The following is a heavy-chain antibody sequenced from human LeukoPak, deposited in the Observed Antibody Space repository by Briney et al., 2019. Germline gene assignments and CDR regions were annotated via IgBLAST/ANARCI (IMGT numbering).Heavy chain of an antibody. CDR2: INPNSGGT. CDR3: ARSRTAMITYFDY. J-gene: IGHJ4*02. D-gene: IGHD5-18*01. Sequence: ASVKVSCKASGYTFTGYYMHWVRQAPGHGLERMGWINPNSGGTNYAQKFQGRVTMTRDMSISTAYMELSRLRSDDTAVYYCARSRTAMITYFDYWGQGTLVTVSS. CDR1: GYTFTGYY. V-gene: IGHV1-2*02.